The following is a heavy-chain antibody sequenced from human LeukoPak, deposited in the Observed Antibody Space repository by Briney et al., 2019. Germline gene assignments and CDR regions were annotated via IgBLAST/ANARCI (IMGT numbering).Heavy chain of an antibody. D-gene: IGHD1-26*01. J-gene: IGHJ3*02. Sequence: SETLSLTCTVSGGSISSSSYYWGWIRQPPGKGLEWIGSIYYSGSTYYNPSLKSRVTMSVDTSKNQFSLKLSSVTAADTAVYYCARGLEPRVGATPNDAFDIWGQGTMVTVSS. CDR3: ARGLEPRVGATPNDAFDI. CDR2: IYYSGST. CDR1: GGSISSSSYY. V-gene: IGHV4-39*07.